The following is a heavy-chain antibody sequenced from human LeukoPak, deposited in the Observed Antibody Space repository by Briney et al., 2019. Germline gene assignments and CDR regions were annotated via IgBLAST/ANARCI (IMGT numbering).Heavy chain of an antibody. D-gene: IGHD2-2*01. CDR1: GYTFTGYY. Sequence: ASVKVSCKASGYTFTGYYMHWVRQAPGQGLEWMGWINPNSGGTNYAQKFQGRVTMTRDTSISTAYMELSRLRSDDTAVYYCARDGDIGYCSSTSCYARVRPYYYYYMDVWGKGTTVTVSS. CDR2: INPNSGGT. J-gene: IGHJ6*03. V-gene: IGHV1-2*02. CDR3: ARDGDIGYCSSTSCYARVRPYYYYYMDV.